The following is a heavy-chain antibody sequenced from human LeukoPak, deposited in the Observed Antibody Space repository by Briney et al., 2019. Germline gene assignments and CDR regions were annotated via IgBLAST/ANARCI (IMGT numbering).Heavy chain of an antibody. CDR2: IFYSGST. CDR1: GSSIGGSNSH. CDR3: ARRGITYSSSFFAY. V-gene: IGHV4-39*01. D-gene: IGHD2-2*01. J-gene: IGHJ4*02. Sequence: SETLSLTCTVSGSSIGGSNSHWGWIRQPPGKGLEWIGSIFYSGSTYYNPSLKSRVTMSVDTSENQFSLKVTSVTAADTATYYCARRGITYSSSFFAYWGQGTLVTVSS.